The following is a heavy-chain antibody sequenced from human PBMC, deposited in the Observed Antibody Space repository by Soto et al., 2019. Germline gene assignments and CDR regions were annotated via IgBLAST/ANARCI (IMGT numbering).Heavy chain of an antibody. V-gene: IGHV1-69*13. J-gene: IGHJ5*02. CDR1: GGTFSSYA. CDR3: ARVASDSSGYPTPNWFDP. Sequence: GASVKVSCKAAGGTFSSYAISWVRQAPGQGLEWMGGIIPIFGTANYAQKFQGRVTITADESTSTAYMELSSLRSEDTAVYYCARVASDSSGYPTPNWFDPWAREPWSPSPQ. CDR2: IIPIFGTA. D-gene: IGHD3-22*01.